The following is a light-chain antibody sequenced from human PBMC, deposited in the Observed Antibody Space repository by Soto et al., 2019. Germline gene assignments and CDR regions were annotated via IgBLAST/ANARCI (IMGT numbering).Light chain of an antibody. Sequence: DLQMTQSPSTLSASVGARVTITCRASQSISSWLAWYQQKPGKAPKLLIYTASSLQSGAPSRFSVSGSGTDFTLTISSLQPEDGATYDGQQSYSTPQTFGQGTKVDIK. CDR2: TAS. V-gene: IGKV1-39*01. J-gene: IGKJ1*01. CDR3: QQSYSTPQT. CDR1: QSISSW.